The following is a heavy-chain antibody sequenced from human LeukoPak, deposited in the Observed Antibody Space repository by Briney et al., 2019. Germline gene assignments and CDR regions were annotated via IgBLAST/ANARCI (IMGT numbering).Heavy chain of an antibody. CDR2: IYSDGST. V-gene: IGHV3-53*01. CDR1: GFTVRTDY. Sequence: GGSLRLSCAASGFTVRTDYMTWVRQAPGKGLEWVSIIYSDGSTYYADSVRGRFSISRDNSKNTVYLQMNSLRAEDTAVYYCTRSVSGSYPIVHWGQGTLVTASS. J-gene: IGHJ4*02. D-gene: IGHD1-26*01. CDR3: TRSVSGSYPIVH.